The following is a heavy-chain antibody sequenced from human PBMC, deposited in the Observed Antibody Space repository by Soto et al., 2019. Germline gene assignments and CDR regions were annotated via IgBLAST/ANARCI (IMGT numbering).Heavy chain of an antibody. Sequence: EVQLVETGGGLIQPGGSLRLSCAASGFTVSSNYMSWVRPAPGKGLEWVSVIYSGGSTYYADSVKGRFTISRDNSKNTLYLQMIGLRAEDTAVYYCARAEYSYGSGSYVFNAFDIWGQGTMVTFSS. CDR1: GFTVSSNY. J-gene: IGHJ3*02. CDR2: IYSGGST. V-gene: IGHV3-53*02. CDR3: ARAEYSYGSGSYVFNAFDI. D-gene: IGHD3-10*01.